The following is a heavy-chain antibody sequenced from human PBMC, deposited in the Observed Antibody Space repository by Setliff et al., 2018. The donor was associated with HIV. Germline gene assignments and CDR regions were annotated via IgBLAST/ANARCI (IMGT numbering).Heavy chain of an antibody. CDR2: IWADEITK. V-gene: IGHV3-33*08. CDR1: GFTFSSYA. CDR3: ARDPPGSGFHLDY. J-gene: IGHJ4*02. Sequence: PGGSLRLSCAASGFTFSSYAMHWVRQAPGKGLEWVAMIWADEITKFYADSVKGRFTISRDNSKNTMYLQMNTLRVEDTAVYYCARDPPGSGFHLDYWGQGTPVTVSS. D-gene: IGHD5-12*01.